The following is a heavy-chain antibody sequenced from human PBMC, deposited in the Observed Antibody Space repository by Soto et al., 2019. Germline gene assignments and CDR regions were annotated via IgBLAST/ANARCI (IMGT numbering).Heavy chain of an antibody. J-gene: IGHJ4*02. CDR1: GFSLSTSGMR. CDR2: IYWNDDK. Sequence: SGPTLVNPTQTLTLTCTFSGFSLSTSGMRVSWIRQPPGKALEWLALIYWNDDKRYSPSLKSRPTITKDTSKNQVVLTMTNMDPVDTATYYCAHLNCGGDCYKQKYYFDYWGQGTLVTVSS. V-gene: IGHV2-5*08. CDR3: AHLNCGGDCYKQKYYFDY. D-gene: IGHD2-21*02.